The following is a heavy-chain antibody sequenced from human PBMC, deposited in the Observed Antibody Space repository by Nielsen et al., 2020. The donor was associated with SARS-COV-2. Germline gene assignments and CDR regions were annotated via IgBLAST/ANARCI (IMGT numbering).Heavy chain of an antibody. J-gene: IGHJ6*03. Sequence: GESLKISCAASGFTFSSYSMNWVRQAPGKGLEWVSAISGSGGSTYYADSVKGRFTISRHNSKNTLYLQMNSLRAEDTAVYYCARGGYDSSGYLYYYYYMDVWGKGTTVTVSS. CDR2: ISGSGGST. CDR3: ARGGYDSSGYLYYYYYMDV. D-gene: IGHD3-22*01. V-gene: IGHV3-23*01. CDR1: GFTFSSYS.